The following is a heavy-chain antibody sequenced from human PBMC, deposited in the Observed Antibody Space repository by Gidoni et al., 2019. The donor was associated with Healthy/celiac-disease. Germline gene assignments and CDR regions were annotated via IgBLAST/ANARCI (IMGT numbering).Heavy chain of an antibody. D-gene: IGHD1-7*01. CDR2: IVVGSGNT. V-gene: IGHV1-58*01. CDR1: GFTFTSAA. CDR3: AADSHGTWNYVAYYYGMDV. J-gene: IGHJ6*02. Sequence: QLQLLPSGPEAKQPGTSVKVYCKASGFTFTSAAWKWVRQARGQRLVWIGWIVVGSGNTNYAHKFQERVTITRDMSTSTAYMELRSLRSEDTAVDYCAADSHGTWNYVAYYYGMDVWGQGTTVTVSS.